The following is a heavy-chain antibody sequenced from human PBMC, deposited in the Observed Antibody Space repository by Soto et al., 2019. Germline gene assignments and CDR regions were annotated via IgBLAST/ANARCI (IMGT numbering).Heavy chain of an antibody. CDR3: ATYYYDSSGYYLAFDI. Sequence: GASVKVSCKVSGYTHTELSMHWVRQAPGKGLEWMGGFDPEDGETIYAQKFQGRVTMTEDTSTDTAYMELSSLRSEDTAVYYCATYYYDSSGYYLAFDIWGQGTMVTVSS. D-gene: IGHD3-22*01. J-gene: IGHJ3*02. CDR1: GYTHTELS. CDR2: FDPEDGET. V-gene: IGHV1-24*01.